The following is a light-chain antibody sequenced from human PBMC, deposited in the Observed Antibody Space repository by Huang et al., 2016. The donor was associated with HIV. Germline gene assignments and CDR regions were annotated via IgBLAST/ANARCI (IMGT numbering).Light chain of an antibody. CDR1: QSISSY. Sequence: DIQMTQSPSSLCASIGDRVTITCRASQSISSYLNWYQQKAGKAPKLLIYDASNLEAGVSSTFSGSGSGTDFTFTINSLQPEDIATYYCQQHDDLPFTFGPGTKLDIK. CDR2: DAS. V-gene: IGKV1-33*01. J-gene: IGKJ3*01. CDR3: QQHDDLPFT.